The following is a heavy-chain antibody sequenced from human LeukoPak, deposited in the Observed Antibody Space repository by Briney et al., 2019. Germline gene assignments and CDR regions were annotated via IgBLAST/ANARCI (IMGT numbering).Heavy chain of an antibody. CDR2: IYSNGNT. V-gene: IGHV4-59*08. D-gene: IGHD5-18*01. J-gene: IGHJ3*02. Sequence: PSETLSLTCVVSGGSINNYGSWIRQPPGKGLEWIAYIYSNGNTNYNPSFKSRVTVSVDTSKNQLSLRLTSVAAADTAIYYCARQPSATAAFDIWGQGTMVIVPS. CDR3: ARQPSATAAFDI. CDR1: GGSINNY.